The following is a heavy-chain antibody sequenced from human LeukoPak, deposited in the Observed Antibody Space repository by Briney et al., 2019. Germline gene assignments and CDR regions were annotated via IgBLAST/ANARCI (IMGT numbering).Heavy chain of an antibody. Sequence: SETLSLTCTVSGGSISSGSYYWSWIRQPAGKGLEWIGRIYTSGSTNYNPSLKSRVTMSVDTSKNQFSLKLSSVTAADTAVYYCARDLFAYYYYYMDVWGKGTTVTISS. J-gene: IGHJ6*03. CDR2: IYTSGST. D-gene: IGHD2-21*01. CDR1: GGSISSGSYY. V-gene: IGHV4-61*02. CDR3: ARDLFAYYYYYMDV.